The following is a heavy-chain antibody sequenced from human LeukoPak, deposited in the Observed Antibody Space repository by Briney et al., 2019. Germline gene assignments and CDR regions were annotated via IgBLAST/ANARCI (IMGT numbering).Heavy chain of an antibody. V-gene: IGHV4-30-2*05. CDR3: AVVVAATVGY. J-gene: IGHJ4*02. CDR1: GGSISSGGYY. Sequence: SQTLSLTCTVSGGSISSGGYYWSWIRQPPGKGLEWIGYIYHSGGTYYNPSLKSRVTISVDTSKNQFSLKLSSVTAADTAVYYCAVVVAATVGYWGQGTLVTVSS. CDR2: IYHSGGT. D-gene: IGHD2-15*01.